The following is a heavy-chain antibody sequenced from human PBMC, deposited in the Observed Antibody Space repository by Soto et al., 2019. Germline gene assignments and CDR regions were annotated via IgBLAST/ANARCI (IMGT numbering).Heavy chain of an antibody. Sequence: GGSLRLSCAASGFTFSSYGMHWVRQAPGKGLEWVAVISYDGSNKYYADSVKGRFTISRDNSKNTLYLQMNSLRAEDTAVYYCQYQLLTYYYGMDVWGQGTTVTVSS. CDR3: QYQLLTYYYGMDV. CDR2: ISYDGSNK. CDR1: GFTFSSYG. D-gene: IGHD2-2*01. J-gene: IGHJ6*02. V-gene: IGHV3-30*03.